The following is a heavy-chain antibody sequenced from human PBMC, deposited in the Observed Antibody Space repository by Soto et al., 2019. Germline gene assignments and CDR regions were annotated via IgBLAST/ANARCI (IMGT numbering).Heavy chain of an antibody. Sequence: SETLSLTCTVSGGSISSSSYFWGWIRQPPGKGLEWIGSIYYSGSTYYNPSLKSRVTISVDTTKNQFFLKLNSVTAADTAVYYCARLQGYCIDTRCSGHYAWDVWGQVTTVTVS. CDR1: GGSISSSSYF. J-gene: IGHJ6*02. V-gene: IGHV4-39*01. CDR3: ARLQGYCIDTRCSGHYAWDV. CDR2: IYYSGST. D-gene: IGHD2-2*01.